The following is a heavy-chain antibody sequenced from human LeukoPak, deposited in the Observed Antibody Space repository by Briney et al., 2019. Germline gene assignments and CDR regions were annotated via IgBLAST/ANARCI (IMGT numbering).Heavy chain of an antibody. J-gene: IGHJ6*02. Sequence: ASVKVSCKASGYTFTSYAMHWVRQAPGQRLEWIGWINAGNGNTKYSQKFQGRVTITRDTSASTVYMELSSLRSEDTAVYYCARGEGEHSSGGTTFYGMDVWGQGTTVTVSS. CDR3: ARGEGEHSSGGTTFYGMDV. V-gene: IGHV1-3*01. D-gene: IGHD2/OR15-2a*01. CDR1: GYTFTSYA. CDR2: INAGNGNT.